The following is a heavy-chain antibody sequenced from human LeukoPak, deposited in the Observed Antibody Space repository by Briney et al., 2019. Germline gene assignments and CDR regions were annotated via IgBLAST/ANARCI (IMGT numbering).Heavy chain of an antibody. Sequence: SVKVSCKASGGTFSSYAIGWVRQAPGQGLEWMGRIIPILGIANYAQKFQGRVTITADKSTSTAYMELSSLRSEDTAVYYCAQTRTAAGHYYGMDVWGQGTTVTVSS. D-gene: IGHD6-13*01. CDR1: GGTFSSYA. J-gene: IGHJ6*02. CDR2: IIPILGIA. CDR3: AQTRTAAGHYYGMDV. V-gene: IGHV1-69*04.